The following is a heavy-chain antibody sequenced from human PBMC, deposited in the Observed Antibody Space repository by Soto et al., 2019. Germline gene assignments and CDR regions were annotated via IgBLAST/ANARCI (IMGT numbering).Heavy chain of an antibody. J-gene: IGHJ4*02. CDR2: FYYSDTT. D-gene: IGHD4-17*01. Sequence: SETLSLTCTVSGVSISSHHWIWVRQSPGKGLDWIGYFYYSDTTKYNPSLESRVTISVDMPKNQFSLKLSSVTAADTAVYYCARLSATVALDSWGQGTLVTVSS. V-gene: IGHV4-59*08. CDR3: ARLSATVALDS. CDR1: GVSISSHH.